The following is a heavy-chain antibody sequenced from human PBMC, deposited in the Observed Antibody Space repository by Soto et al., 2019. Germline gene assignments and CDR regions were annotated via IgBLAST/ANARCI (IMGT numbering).Heavy chain of an antibody. CDR1: GFSFRTTW. J-gene: IGHJ4*02. D-gene: IGHD1-26*01. CDR2: IKSKSAGETT. CDR3: STGSPFSGSVLDY. Sequence: EVQLVESGGGLVKPGGSLRLSCAASGFSFRTTWMAWVRQAPGKGLEWVCRIKSKSAGETTDYADPVKGRFTIARDDSKDTPSLRMDSLETGDTAVYYCSTGSPFSGSVLDYWGQGTLATGSS. V-gene: IGHV3-15*05.